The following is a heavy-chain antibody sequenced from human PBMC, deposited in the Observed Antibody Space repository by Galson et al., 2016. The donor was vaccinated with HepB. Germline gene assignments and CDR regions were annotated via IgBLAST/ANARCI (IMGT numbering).Heavy chain of an antibody. J-gene: IGHJ3*01. CDR2: ISSASSAI. D-gene: IGHD2/OR15-2a*01. Sequence: SLRLSCAASGFPFSEYSMNWVRQAPGKGLEWISYISSASSAIYYAGSVKGRFTISKDNAKNSLSLQMTSLRDEDTAIYYCAKDAGNSFFHVVFDVWGRGTLVTVSS. CDR1: GFPFSEYS. V-gene: IGHV3-48*02. CDR3: AKDAGNSFFHVVFDV.